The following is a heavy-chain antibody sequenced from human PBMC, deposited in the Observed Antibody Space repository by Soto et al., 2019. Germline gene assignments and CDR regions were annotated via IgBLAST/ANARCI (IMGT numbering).Heavy chain of an antibody. CDR2: ISFDGNII. CDR3: ARTFDTITYYFDY. CDR1: DFSLSSYA. V-gene: IGHV3-30-3*01. J-gene: IGHJ4*02. D-gene: IGHD3-9*01. Sequence: GGSLRLSCSASDFSLSSYAMHWIRQAPGKGLEWLAVISFDGNIIQYADSVKGRFIISRDNSKNTLYLQMNSLRGDDTAVYYYARTFDTITYYFDYWGQGTLVTVSS.